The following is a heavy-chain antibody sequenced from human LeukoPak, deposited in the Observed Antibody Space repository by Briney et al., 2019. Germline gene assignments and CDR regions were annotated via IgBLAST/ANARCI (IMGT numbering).Heavy chain of an antibody. V-gene: IGHV1-69-2*01. J-gene: IGHJ6*03. CDR1: GYTFTDYY. CDR2: VDPEDGET. D-gene: IGHD3-3*01. Sequence: ASVKVSCKASGYTFTDYYMHWVQQAPGKGLEWMGRVDPEDGETIYAEKFQGRVTITADTSTDTAYMELSSLRSEDTAVYYCATVDFWSGYRGVGYYMDVWGKGTTVTVSS. CDR3: ATVDFWSGYRGVGYYMDV.